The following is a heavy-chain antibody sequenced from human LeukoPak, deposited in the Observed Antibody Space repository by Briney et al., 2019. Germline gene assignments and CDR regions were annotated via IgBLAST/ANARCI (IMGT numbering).Heavy chain of an antibody. CDR1: GGSISSYY. D-gene: IGHD3-3*01. CDR2: IYYSGST. J-gene: IGHJ4*02. CDR3: ARGVIMSDFDY. V-gene: IGHV4-59*06. Sequence: SETLSLTCTVSGGSISSYYWSWIRQHPGKGLEWIGYIYYSGSTYYNPSLKSRVTISVDTSKNQFSLKLSSVTAADTAVYYCARGVIMSDFDYWGQGTLVTVSS.